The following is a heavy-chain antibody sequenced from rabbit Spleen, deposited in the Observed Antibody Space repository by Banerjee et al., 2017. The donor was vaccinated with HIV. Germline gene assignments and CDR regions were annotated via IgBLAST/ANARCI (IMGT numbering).Heavy chain of an antibody. J-gene: IGHJ6*01. CDR1: GFSFSSSYY. Sequence: QSLEESGGDLVQPEGSLTLTCTASGFSFSSSYYMCWVRQAPGKGLEWIACIYAGSIGDTYYASWAKGRFTISKTSSTTVTLQMTSLTAADTATYFCARDTGTSFSTYGMDLWGPGTLVTVS. CDR2: IYAGSIGDT. V-gene: IGHV1S40*01. CDR3: ARDTGTSFSTYGMDL. D-gene: IGHD8-1*01.